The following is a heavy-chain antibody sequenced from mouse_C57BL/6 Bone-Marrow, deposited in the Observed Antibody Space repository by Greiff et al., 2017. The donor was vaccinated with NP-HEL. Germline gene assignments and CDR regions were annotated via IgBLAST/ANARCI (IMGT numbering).Heavy chain of an antibody. Sequence: EVQLQQSGPELVKPGASVKMSCKASGYTFTDYNMHWVKQSHGKSLEWIGYINPNNGGTSYNQKFKGKATLTVNKSSSTAYMELRSLTSEDSAVYYCARERRRDDYDVWFAYWGQGTLVTVSA. CDR3: ARERRRDDYDVWFAY. CDR2: INPNNGGT. V-gene: IGHV1-22*01. D-gene: IGHD2-4*01. CDR1: GYTFTDYN. J-gene: IGHJ3*01.